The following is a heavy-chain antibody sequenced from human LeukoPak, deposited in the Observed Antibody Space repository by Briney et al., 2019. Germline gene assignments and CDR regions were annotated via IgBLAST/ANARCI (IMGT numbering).Heavy chain of an antibody. CDR1: GDSVSSNSAA. CDR2: TYYRSKWYN. D-gene: IGHD2-15*01. J-gene: IGHJ6*03. Sequence: SQTLSLTCAISGDSVSSNSAAWNWIRQTQSRGLEWLGRTYYRSKWYNDYAVSVKSRITINPDTSKNQFSLQLNSVTPEDTAVYYCARDKGYCSGGSCYEGRDYYYTDVWGKGTTVTVS. CDR3: ARDKGYCSGGSCYEGRDYYYTDV. V-gene: IGHV6-1*01.